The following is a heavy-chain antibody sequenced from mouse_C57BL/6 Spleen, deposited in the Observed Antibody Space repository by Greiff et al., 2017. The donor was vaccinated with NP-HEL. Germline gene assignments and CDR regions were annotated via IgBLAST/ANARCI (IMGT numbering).Heavy chain of an antibody. D-gene: IGHD1-1*01. V-gene: IGHV6-6*01. Sequence: EVKVEESGGGLVQPGGSMKLSCAASGFTFSDAWMDWVRQSPEKGLEWVAEIRNKANNHATYYAESVKGRFTISRDDSKSSVYLQMNSLRAEDTGIYYCTRKWVYGSSSFDYWGQGTTLTVSS. CDR2: IRNKANNHAT. CDR3: TRKWVYGSSSFDY. J-gene: IGHJ2*01. CDR1: GFTFSDAW.